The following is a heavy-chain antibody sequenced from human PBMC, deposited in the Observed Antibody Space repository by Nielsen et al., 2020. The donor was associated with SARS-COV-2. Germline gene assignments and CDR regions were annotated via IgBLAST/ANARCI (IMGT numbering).Heavy chain of an antibody. CDR1: GYTFSTYG. CDR2: IRVHSGDA. D-gene: IGHD6-19*01. Sequence: ASVKVSCKASGYTFSTYGITWVRQAPGQGLEWMGWIRVHSGDANYAQNLQGRVTMTTDTSTSTAYMELRSLRSDDTAVYYCARDGWLDHNWFDPWGQGTLVTVSS. J-gene: IGHJ5*02. V-gene: IGHV1-18*01. CDR3: ARDGWLDHNWFDP.